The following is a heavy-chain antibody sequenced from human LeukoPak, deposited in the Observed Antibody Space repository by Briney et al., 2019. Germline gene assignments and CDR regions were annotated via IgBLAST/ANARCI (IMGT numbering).Heavy chain of an antibody. Sequence: PSETLSLTCTVSGGSISSSYWSWIRQPPGKGLEWIGRIYTSGSTNYNPSLKSRVTMSVDTSKNQFSLKLSSVTAADTAVYYCAGGAASYYYDSSGYYRWYFDLWGRGTLVTVSS. CDR2: IYTSGST. D-gene: IGHD3-22*01. CDR1: GGSISSSY. J-gene: IGHJ2*01. CDR3: AGGAASYYYDSSGYYRWYFDL. V-gene: IGHV4-4*07.